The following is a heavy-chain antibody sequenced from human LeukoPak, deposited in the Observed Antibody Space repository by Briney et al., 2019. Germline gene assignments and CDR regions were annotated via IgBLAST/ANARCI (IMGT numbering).Heavy chain of an antibody. CDR2: IYYTGRT. CDR3: ARKNDYGDYLDY. J-gene: IGHJ4*02. Sequence: PSETLSLTCTISGGSISSVDYYWTWIRQPPGKGLECIGYIYYTGRTYYNPSLKSRVTISVDTSKNQFSLKLYSVTAADTAVYYCARKNDYGDYLDYWGQGTLVAVSS. D-gene: IGHD4-17*01. CDR1: GGSISSVDYY. V-gene: IGHV4-30-4*01.